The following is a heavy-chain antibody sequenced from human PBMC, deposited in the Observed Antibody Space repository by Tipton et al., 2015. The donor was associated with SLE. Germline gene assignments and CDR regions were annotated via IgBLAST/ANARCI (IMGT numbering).Heavy chain of an antibody. CDR3: ARGTTVILFDY. Sequence: CTVSGGSISSYYWSWIRQPPGKGLEWIGYIYYSGSTNYNPSLKSRVTISVDTSKNQFSLKLSSVTAADTAVYYCARGTTVILFDYWGQGTLVTVSS. D-gene: IGHD4-17*01. V-gene: IGHV4-59*01. CDR1: GGSISSYY. CDR2: IYYSGST. J-gene: IGHJ4*02.